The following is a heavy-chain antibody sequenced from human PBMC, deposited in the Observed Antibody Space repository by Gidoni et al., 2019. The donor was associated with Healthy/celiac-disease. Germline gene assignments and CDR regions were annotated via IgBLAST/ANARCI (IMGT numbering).Heavy chain of an antibody. CDR3: ERVGGYGGNSGYFDY. J-gene: IGHJ4*02. V-gene: IGHV1-69*06. Sequence: QVQLVQSGAEVKKPGSSVKVSCKASGGTFSSYAISWVRQAPGQGLEWMGWIIPIVGTANYAQKFQGRVTITADKSTSTAYMERSRLRSEDTAVYYCERVGGYGGNSGYFDYWGQGTLVTVSS. CDR1: GGTFSSYA. CDR2: IIPIVGTA. D-gene: IGHD4-17*01.